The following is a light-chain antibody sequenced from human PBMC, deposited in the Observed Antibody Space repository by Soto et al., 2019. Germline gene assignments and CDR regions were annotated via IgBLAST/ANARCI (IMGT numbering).Light chain of an antibody. J-gene: IGLJ2*01. CDR2: GNS. Sequence: QSVLTQPPSVSGAPGQRVTISCTGSSSSIGAGYDVHWYQQLPGTAPKLLIYGNSNRPSGVPDRFSGSKSGTSASLAITGLQAEDEADYYCQSYDSSLSVVVFGGGTKLTV. CDR3: QSYDSSLSVVV. V-gene: IGLV1-40*01. CDR1: SSSIGAGYD.